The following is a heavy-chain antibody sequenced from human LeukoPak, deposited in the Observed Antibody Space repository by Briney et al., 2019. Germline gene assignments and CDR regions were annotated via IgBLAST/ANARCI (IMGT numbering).Heavy chain of an antibody. CDR2: IRYDGSNK. J-gene: IGHJ3*02. CDR1: GFIFSSYG. CDR3: AKEMRLWVTSAAFEI. D-gene: IGHD2-21*02. V-gene: IGHV3-30*02. Sequence: PGGSLRLSCAASGFIFSSYGMHWVRQAPGKGLEWVALIRYDGSNKYYADSVKGRFTISRDNSKNTLYLQMNSLRAEDTVVYYCAKEMRLWVTSAAFEIWGQGTMVTVSS.